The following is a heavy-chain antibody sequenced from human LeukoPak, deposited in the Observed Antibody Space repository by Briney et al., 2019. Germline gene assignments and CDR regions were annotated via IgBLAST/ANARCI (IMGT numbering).Heavy chain of an antibody. V-gene: IGHV3-48*03. CDR1: GFIFSNHE. Sequence: GGSLRLSCAASGFIFSNHEMYWVRQAPGKGLEWLSYISSSGHMIYYADSVKGRFTVSRDNAKNSLYLQMNPLRDEDTAVYYCARIGTHVGQTDYWGQGTLVIVSS. D-gene: IGHD1-26*01. CDR3: ARIGTHVGQTDY. CDR2: ISSSGHMI. J-gene: IGHJ4*02.